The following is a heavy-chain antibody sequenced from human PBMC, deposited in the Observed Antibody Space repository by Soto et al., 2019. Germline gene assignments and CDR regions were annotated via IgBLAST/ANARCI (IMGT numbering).Heavy chain of an antibody. J-gene: IGHJ4*02. V-gene: IGHV4-39*01. CDR3: ARHKDASSRYLLPDC. D-gene: IGHD6-13*01. CDR2: IYYRGNT. CDR1: GASLSSGGHY. Sequence: TSETLSLTCTVSGASLSSGGHYWGWIRQPPGKGLEWIGSIYYRGNTYYNPSLMSRVTISVDTSKNQFSPKLNSVTAADTAVYYCARHKDASSRYLLPDCWGQGSLVTVSS.